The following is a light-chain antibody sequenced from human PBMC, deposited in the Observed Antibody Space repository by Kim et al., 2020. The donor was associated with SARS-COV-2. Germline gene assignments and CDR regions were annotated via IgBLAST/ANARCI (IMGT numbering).Light chain of an antibody. J-gene: IGLJ3*02. Sequence: GQSVTSSCTGTSSDVGSYNRVSWYQQPPGTAPKLLIYEVSNRPSGVPDRFSGSKSVNTASLTISELQAEDEADYYCSSFASGDTWVFGGGTKVTVL. CDR2: EVS. CDR3: SSFASGDTWV. V-gene: IGLV2-18*02. CDR1: SSDVGSYNR.